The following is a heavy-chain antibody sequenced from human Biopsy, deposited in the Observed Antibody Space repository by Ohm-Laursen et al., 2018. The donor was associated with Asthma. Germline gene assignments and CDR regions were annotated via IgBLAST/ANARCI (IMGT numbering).Heavy chain of an antibody. CDR3: ARLRIEGTSHYYFDY. J-gene: IGHJ4*02. CDR1: GGSFSSGSYY. D-gene: IGHD2/OR15-2a*01. CDR2: IYYMGST. V-gene: IGHV4-39*02. Sequence: TLSLTWPVYGGSFSSGSYYWSWIRQPPGKGLEWIANIYYMGSTYYTPSLKSRVTISLNMSMNHLTLKLNSVTAADTAVYSCARLRIEGTSHYYFDYWGQGSLVTVSS.